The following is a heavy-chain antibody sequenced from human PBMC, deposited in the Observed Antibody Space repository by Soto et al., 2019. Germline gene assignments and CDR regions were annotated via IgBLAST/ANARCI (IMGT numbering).Heavy chain of an antibody. J-gene: IGHJ4*02. D-gene: IGHD6-13*01. CDR1: GASISTYY. V-gene: IGHV4-4*07. CDR2: IYTGGST. Sequence: VQLQESGPGLVKPSEILSLICSVSGASISTYYWTWIRQPAGKGLEWIGRIYTGGSTNYNPSLKSRATMSVDTSKNQFSLKVTYVTAADTAVYYCARGFGSNWYYFDYWGQGTLVTVSS. CDR3: ARGFGSNWYYFDY.